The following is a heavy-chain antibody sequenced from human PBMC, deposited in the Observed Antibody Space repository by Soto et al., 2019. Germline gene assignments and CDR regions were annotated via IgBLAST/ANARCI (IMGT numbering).Heavy chain of an antibody. V-gene: IGHV4-28*01. Sequence: SEMLSLTCAVSGYSISSSNWWGWIRQPPGKGLEWIGYIYYSGSTYYNPSLKSRVTMSVDTSKNQFSLKLSSVTAVDTAVYYCARKNGVLDAFDIWGQGTMVTVSS. CDR3: ARKNGVLDAFDI. CDR1: GYSISSSNW. CDR2: IYYSGST. D-gene: IGHD4-17*01. J-gene: IGHJ3*02.